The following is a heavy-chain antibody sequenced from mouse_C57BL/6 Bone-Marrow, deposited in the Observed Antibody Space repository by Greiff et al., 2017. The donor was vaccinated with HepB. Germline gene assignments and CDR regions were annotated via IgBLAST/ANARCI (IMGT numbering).Heavy chain of an antibody. V-gene: IGHV1-55*01. Sequence: QVQLKQPGAELVKPGASVKMSCKASGYTFTSYWITWVKQRPGQGLEWIGDIYPGSGSTNYNEKFKSKATLTVDTSSSTAYMQLSSLTSEGSAVYYCARGWLRRRTWFAYWGQGTLVTVSA. CDR2: IYPGSGST. CDR3: ARGWLRRRTWFAY. D-gene: IGHD2-2*01. J-gene: IGHJ3*01. CDR1: GYTFTSYW.